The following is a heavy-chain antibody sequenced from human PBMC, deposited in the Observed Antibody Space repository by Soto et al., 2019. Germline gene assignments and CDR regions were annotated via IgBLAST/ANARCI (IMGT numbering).Heavy chain of an antibody. D-gene: IGHD2-15*01. CDR2: ISGSGGST. V-gene: IGHV3-23*01. CDR1: GFTFSSYA. CDR3: AKDDRDIVVVVAATPIGPDDP. Sequence: GGSLRLSCAASGFTFSSYAMSWVRQAPGKGLEWVSAISGSGGSTYYADSVKGRFTISRDNSKNTLYLQMNSLRAEDTAVYYCAKDDRDIVVVVAATPIGPDDPWGQGTLVTVSS. J-gene: IGHJ5*02.